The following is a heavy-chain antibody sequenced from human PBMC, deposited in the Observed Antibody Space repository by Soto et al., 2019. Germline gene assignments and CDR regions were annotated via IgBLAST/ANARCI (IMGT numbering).Heavy chain of an antibody. CDR3: ARDGRYYYDSSGYLH. CDR1: GYTFTSYG. D-gene: IGHD3-22*01. Sequence: ASVKVSCKASGYTFTSYGISWVRQAPGQGLEWMGWISAYNGNTNYAQKLQGRVTMTTDTSTSTAYMELRSLRSDDTALYYCARDGRYYYDSSGYLHWGQGTLVTVSS. CDR2: ISAYNGNT. J-gene: IGHJ4*02. V-gene: IGHV1-18*01.